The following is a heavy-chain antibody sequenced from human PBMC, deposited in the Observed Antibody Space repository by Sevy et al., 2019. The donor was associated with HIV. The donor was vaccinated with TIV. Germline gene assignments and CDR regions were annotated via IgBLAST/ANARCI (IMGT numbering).Heavy chain of an antibody. CDR3: AREGCTKPHDY. V-gene: IGHV3-23*01. CDR2: LSFGCGEI. Sequence: GGSLRLSCAASGFTFSKYSMSWVRQPPGKGLEWVSTLSFGCGEINHADSVKGRFTMSRVNSKNSLYLQMNNLRAEDTSVYYCAREGCTKPHDYWGQGTLVTVSS. CDR1: GFTFSKYS. J-gene: IGHJ4*02. D-gene: IGHD2-8*01.